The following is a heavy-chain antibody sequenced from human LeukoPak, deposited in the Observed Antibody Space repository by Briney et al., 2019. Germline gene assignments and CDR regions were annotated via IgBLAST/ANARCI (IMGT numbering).Heavy chain of an antibody. CDR3: AKDRSAYYYDSMDWFDP. V-gene: IGHV3-23*01. J-gene: IGHJ5*02. Sequence: PGGSLRLSCAASGFTFSSFAMSWVRQAPGKGLEWVSAFSGSGGSTYYAGSVKGRFTISRDNSKNTLYLQMNSLRAEDTAVYYCAKDRSAYYYDSMDWFDPWGQGTLVTVSS. CDR2: FSGSGGST. CDR1: GFTFSSFA. D-gene: IGHD3-22*01.